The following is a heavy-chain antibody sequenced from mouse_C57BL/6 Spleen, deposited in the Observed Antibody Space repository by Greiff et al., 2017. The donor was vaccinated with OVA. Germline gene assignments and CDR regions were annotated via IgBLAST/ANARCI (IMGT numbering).Heavy chain of an antibody. D-gene: IGHD2-4*01. J-gene: IGHJ2*01. Sequence: EVQLVESGGGLVQPGGSMKLSCVASGFTFSNYWMNWVRQSPEKGLEWVAQIRLKSDNYATHYAESVKGRFTISRDDSKSSVYLQMNNLRAEDTGIYYCTVYYDYDDYFDYWGQGTTLTVSS. CDR3: TVYYDYDDYFDY. V-gene: IGHV6-3*01. CDR2: IRLKSDNYAT. CDR1: GFTFSNYW.